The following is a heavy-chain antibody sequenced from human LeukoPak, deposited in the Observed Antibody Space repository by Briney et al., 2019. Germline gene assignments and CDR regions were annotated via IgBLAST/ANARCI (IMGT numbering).Heavy chain of an antibody. Sequence: SGGSLRLSCAASGFTFSSYAMSWVRQAPGKGLEWVSAISGSGGSTYYADSVKGRFTISRDNSKNTLYLQMNSLRAEDTAVYYCAKALEYYDILTGYSYWGQGTLVTVSS. CDR3: AKALEYYDILTGYSY. V-gene: IGHV3-23*01. CDR1: GFTFSSYA. D-gene: IGHD3-9*01. CDR2: ISGSGGST. J-gene: IGHJ4*02.